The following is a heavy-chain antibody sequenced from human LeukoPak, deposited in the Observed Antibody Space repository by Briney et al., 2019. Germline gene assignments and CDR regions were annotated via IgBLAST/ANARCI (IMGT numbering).Heavy chain of an antibody. Sequence: GGSLRLSCAASGFTFSSYAMHWVRQAPGKGLEWVAVMSYDGSNKYYADSVKGRFTISRDNSKNTLYLQMNSLRAEDTAVYYCAREFGYGGNPEWDYWGQGTLVTVSS. CDR3: AREFGYGGNPEWDY. D-gene: IGHD4-23*01. J-gene: IGHJ4*02. V-gene: IGHV3-30-3*01. CDR2: MSYDGSNK. CDR1: GFTFSSYA.